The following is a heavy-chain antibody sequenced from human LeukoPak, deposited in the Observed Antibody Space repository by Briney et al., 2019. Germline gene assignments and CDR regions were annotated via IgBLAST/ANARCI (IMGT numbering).Heavy chain of an antibody. Sequence: PGGSLRLPCAASGFTFSSYAMSWVRQAPGKGLEWVSAISGSGGSTYYADSVKGRFTISRDNSKNTLYLQMNSLRAEDTDVYFCAKNGVTIFGVAYYCDFWREGTLVTVST. CDR2: ISGSGGST. V-gene: IGHV3-23*01. CDR1: GFTFSSYA. CDR3: AKNGVTIFGVAYYCDF. D-gene: IGHD3-3*01. J-gene: IGHJ4*02.